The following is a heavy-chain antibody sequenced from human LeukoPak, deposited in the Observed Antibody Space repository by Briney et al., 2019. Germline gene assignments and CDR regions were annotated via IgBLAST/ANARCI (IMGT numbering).Heavy chain of an antibody. D-gene: IGHD6-19*01. CDR2: ISSDGNIR. CDR3: ARDKIAVAGTLYFYYGMDL. CDR1: EFIFSSYG. Sequence: QPGGSLRLSCAASEFIFSSYGLHWVRQAPGKGLEWVAVISSDGNIRYYAESVKGRFTISRDNSQDTLHLQMNSLRLDDTAVYYCARDKIAVAGTLYFYYGMDLWGQGTTVTVSS. V-gene: IGHV3-30-3*01. J-gene: IGHJ6*02.